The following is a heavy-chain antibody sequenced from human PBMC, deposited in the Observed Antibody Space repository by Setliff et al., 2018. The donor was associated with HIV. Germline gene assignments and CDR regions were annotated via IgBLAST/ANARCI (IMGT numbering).Heavy chain of an antibody. V-gene: IGHV3-23*01. J-gene: IGHJ4*02. CDR1: GFTFSNYA. CDR3: AKTQTVITVYGPFDS. D-gene: IGHD4-4*01. Sequence: GGSLRLSCAASGFTFSNYAMTWVRQAPGKGLEWVSVISGSGDITYYRESVKGRFTVSRDNSSNTVYLQMNSLRAEDTAMYYCAKTQTVITVYGPFDSWGQGTPVTVSS. CDR2: ISGSGDIT.